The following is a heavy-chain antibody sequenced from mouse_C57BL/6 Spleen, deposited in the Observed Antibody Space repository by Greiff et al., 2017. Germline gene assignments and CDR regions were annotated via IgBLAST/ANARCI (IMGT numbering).Heavy chain of an antibody. CDR3: ARGWGVDY. CDR1: GYSITSGYY. D-gene: IGHD2-3*01. CDR2: ISYDGSN. J-gene: IGHJ4*01. Sequence: EVQLVESGPGLVKPSQSLSLTCSVTGYSITSGYYWNWIRQFPGNKLEWMGYISYDGSNNYNPSLKNRISITRDTSKNQFFLKLNSVTTEDTATYYCARGWGVDYWGQGTSVTVSS. V-gene: IGHV3-6*01.